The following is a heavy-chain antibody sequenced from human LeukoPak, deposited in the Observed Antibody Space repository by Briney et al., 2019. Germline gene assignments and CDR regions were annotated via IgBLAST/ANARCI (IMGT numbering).Heavy chain of an antibody. CDR3: ARKYCSSTSCYTGPYYFDC. V-gene: IGHV3-48*01. CDR1: GFTFSSYS. Sequence: AGSLRLSCAASGFTFSSYSRNWVRQAPGKGLEWISYISSSSSTIYYADSVKGRFTISRDNAKNSLYLQMNSLRAEDTAVYYCARKYCSSTSCYTGPYYFDCWGQGTLVTVSS. CDR2: ISSSSSTI. D-gene: IGHD2-2*02. J-gene: IGHJ4*02.